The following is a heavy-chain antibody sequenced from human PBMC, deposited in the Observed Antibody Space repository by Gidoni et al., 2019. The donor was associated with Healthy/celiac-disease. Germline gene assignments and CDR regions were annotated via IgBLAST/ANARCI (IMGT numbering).Heavy chain of an antibody. D-gene: IGHD1-26*01. CDR1: GGSISSSNW. CDR2: IYHSGST. J-gene: IGHJ1*01. Sequence: QVQLQESGPGLVKPSGTLSLTCAVSGGSISSSNWWSWVRQPPGKGLEWIGEIYHSGSTNYNPSLKSRVTISVDKSKNQFSLKLSSVTAADTAVYYCARDLGVVGAYVHAEYFQHWGQGTLVTVSS. V-gene: IGHV4-4*02. CDR3: ARDLGVVGAYVHAEYFQH.